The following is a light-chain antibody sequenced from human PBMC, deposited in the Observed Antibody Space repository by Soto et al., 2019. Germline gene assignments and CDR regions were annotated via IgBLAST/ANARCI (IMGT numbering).Light chain of an antibody. CDR2: DAS. CDR1: QSVSSY. CDR3: QQRMT. V-gene: IGKV3-11*01. J-gene: IGKJ1*01. Sequence: EIVLTQSPATLSLSPGERATLSCRASQSVSSYLALYQQNPGQAPRLLIYDASNRATGIPGRFSGSGSGTAFTLTNTSLEPENFAVYYCQQRMTFGPGTKVEIK.